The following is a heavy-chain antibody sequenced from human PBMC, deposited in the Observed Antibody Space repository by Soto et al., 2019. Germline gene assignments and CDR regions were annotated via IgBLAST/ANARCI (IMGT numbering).Heavy chain of an antibody. CDR2: IIPILDIP. V-gene: IGHV1-69*02. J-gene: IGHJ6*02. CDR1: GGTFSRYT. Sequence: QVQLVQSGAEVKKPGSSVKVSCKASGGTFSRYTISWVRQAPGQGLEWMGRIIPILDIPNYAQNFQGRVTITADKSTSTAYMELSSLRSDDTAVYYCASPVTGVLVLGASPPGGDNYGWDVWGQGTTVTVSS. CDR3: ASPVTGVLVLGASPPGGDNYGWDV. D-gene: IGHD2-15*01.